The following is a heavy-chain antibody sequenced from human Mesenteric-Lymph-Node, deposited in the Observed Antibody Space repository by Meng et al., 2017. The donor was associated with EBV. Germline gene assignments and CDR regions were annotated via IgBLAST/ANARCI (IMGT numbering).Heavy chain of an antibody. CDR3: ARGCRFDYYGSLPLFGY. CDR2: INHSGST. CDR1: GGSFSGYY. D-gene: IGHD3-10*01. J-gene: IGHJ4*02. Sequence: HVRLQPWVSGMLKHSETLSLPCAVYGGSFSGYYWSWIRQPPGKGLEWIGEINHSGSTNYNPSLKSRVTISVDTSKNQFSLKLNSVTAADTAVYYCARGCRFDYYGSLPLFGYWGQGTLVTVSS. V-gene: IGHV4-34*01.